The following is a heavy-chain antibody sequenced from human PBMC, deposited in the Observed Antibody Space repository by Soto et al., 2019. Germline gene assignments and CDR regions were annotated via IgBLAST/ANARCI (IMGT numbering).Heavy chain of an antibody. J-gene: IGHJ4*01. CDR1: GFTVLSFG. D-gene: IGHD2-21*02. CDR2: INAGVDGT. Sequence: ASVKVYCKASGFTVLSFGFHWVRQAPGEGPEWLGWINAGVDGTIYSQRFQDRVRITRDTYANTVYLEVNSLTSEDTAVYYCAREVKGVTSFDYWG. CDR3: AREVKGVTSFDY. V-gene: IGHV1-3*01.